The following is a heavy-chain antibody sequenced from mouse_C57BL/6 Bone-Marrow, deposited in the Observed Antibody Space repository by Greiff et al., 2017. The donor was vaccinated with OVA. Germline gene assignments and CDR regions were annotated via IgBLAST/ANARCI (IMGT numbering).Heavy chain of an antibody. Sequence: VHVKQSGAELARPGSSVKMSCKTSGYTFTSYGINWVKQRPGQGLEWIGYIYLGNGYTEYNEKFKGKATLTSDTSSSTAYMQLSSLTSEDSAIYVCALYYYGLWYFDVWGTGTTVTVSS. CDR3: ALYYYGLWYFDV. CDR1: GYTFTSYG. V-gene: IGHV1-58*01. D-gene: IGHD1-1*01. CDR2: IYLGNGYT. J-gene: IGHJ1*03.